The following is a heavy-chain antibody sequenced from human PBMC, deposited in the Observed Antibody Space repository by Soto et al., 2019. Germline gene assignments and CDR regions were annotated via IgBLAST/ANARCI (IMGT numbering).Heavy chain of an antibody. CDR2: IYYSGST. CDR1: GGSISSGAYY. J-gene: IGHJ4*02. Sequence: QVQLQESGPGLVKPSQTLSLMCTVSGGSISSGAYYWSWIRQHPGKGLEWIGYIYYSGSTYYNPSLTSRVTISVDTSKNQFSLKLSSVTAADTAVYYCARDNGGYYFDSSGYVDYWGQGTLVTVSS. CDR3: ARDNGGYYFDSSGYVDY. D-gene: IGHD3-22*01. V-gene: IGHV4-31*03.